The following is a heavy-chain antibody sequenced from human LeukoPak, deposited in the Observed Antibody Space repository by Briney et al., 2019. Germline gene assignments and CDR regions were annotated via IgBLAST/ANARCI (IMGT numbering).Heavy chain of an antibody. CDR3: AKGTVGAKY. CDR1: GFTLTSDS. Sequence: GSLRLSCAASGFTLTSDSMNWVRQAPGKGLEWISYISSGATTTYYADSVKGGFTISRDNAGNSLYLQINSLRVDDTAVYYCAKGTVGAKYWGQGTLVIVSS. D-gene: IGHD1-26*01. CDR2: ISSGATTT. J-gene: IGHJ4*02. V-gene: IGHV3-48*04.